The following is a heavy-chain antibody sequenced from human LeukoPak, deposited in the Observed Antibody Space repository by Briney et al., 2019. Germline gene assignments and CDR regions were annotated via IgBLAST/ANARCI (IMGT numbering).Heavy chain of an antibody. Sequence: SVKVSCKASGYTFTSYDINWVRQATGQGLEWIGWIVVGSGNTNYAQKFQERVTITRDMSTSTAYMELSSLRSEDTAVYYCAADYYDSSGFNWFDPWXXXTLVTVSS. CDR2: IVVGSGNT. CDR1: GYTFTSYD. D-gene: IGHD3-22*01. J-gene: IGHJ5*02. CDR3: AADYYDSSGFNWFDP. V-gene: IGHV1-58*02.